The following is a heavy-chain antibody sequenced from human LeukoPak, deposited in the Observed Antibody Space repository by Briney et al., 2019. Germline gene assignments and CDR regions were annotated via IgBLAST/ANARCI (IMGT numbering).Heavy chain of an antibody. Sequence: GASVKVSCKASGYTFTGYHMYWVRQAPGQGLEWLGWINPNSGGTNYAQEFQGRVTMTRDTSISTAYMELSRLRSDDTAVYYCARSGVRGVISWLGYWGQGTLVTVSS. D-gene: IGHD3-10*01. J-gene: IGHJ4*02. CDR3: ARSGVRGVISWLGY. CDR1: GYTFTGYH. V-gene: IGHV1-2*02. CDR2: INPNSGGT.